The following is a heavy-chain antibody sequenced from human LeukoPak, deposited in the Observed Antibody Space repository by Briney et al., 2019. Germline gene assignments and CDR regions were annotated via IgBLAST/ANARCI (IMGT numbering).Heavy chain of an antibody. CDR2: IYSGGST. CDR1: GFTVSSNY. D-gene: IGHD6-6*01. V-gene: IGHV3-66*01. J-gene: IGHJ4*02. CDR3: ARDKPGYSSSAGDY. Sequence: GGSLRLSCAASGFTVSSNYMSWVRQAPGKGLEWVSVIYSGGSTYYADSVKGRFTISRDNSKNTLYLQMNSLRAGDTAVYYCARDKPGYSSSAGDYWGQGTLVTVSS.